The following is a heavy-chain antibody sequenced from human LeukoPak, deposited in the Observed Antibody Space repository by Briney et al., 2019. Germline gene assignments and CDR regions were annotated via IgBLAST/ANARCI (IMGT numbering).Heavy chain of an antibody. CDR1: GGSISGYY. J-gene: IGHJ4*02. CDR3: AREGRQDYVYFDH. D-gene: IGHD4-17*01. Sequence: PSETLSLTCTVYGGSISGYYWSWIRQPPGKGLEWIGDINYSGSTNYNPSLKSRVTMSVDTSKNQFSLKLSSVTAADTAVYYCAREGRQDYVYFDHGGQGSLVTVSS. V-gene: IGHV4-59*01. CDR2: INYSGST.